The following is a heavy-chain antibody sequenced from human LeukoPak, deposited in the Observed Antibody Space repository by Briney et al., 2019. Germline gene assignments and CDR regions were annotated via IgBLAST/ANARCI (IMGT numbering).Heavy chain of an antibody. CDR2: TDSDGNNR. CDR1: GFTFSSYW. CDR3: VRGPHIAATSY. Sequence: GGSLRLFCAASGFTFSSYWMNWVRQVPGKGLVWVSRTDSDGNNRDYADSVKGRFTISRDNAKNTLYLQMNSLRVEDTAVFYCVRGPHIAATSYWGQGPLVTVSS. V-gene: IGHV3-74*01. J-gene: IGHJ4*02. D-gene: IGHD6-25*01.